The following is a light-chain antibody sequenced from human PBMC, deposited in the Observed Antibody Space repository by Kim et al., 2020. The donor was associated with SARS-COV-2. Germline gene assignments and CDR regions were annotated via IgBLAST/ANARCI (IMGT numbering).Light chain of an antibody. CDR3: QQYDDWPPYT. CDR2: GAS. CDR1: QSISSH. Sequence: EVVMTQSPATLSVSPGERDTLSCRASQSISSHLVWYQQRPGQAPRLLIYGASTRATGIPARFRGSGSGTEFTLTITSLQSEDFAVYYCQQYDDWPPYTFAQGPKLEI. V-gene: IGKV3-15*01. J-gene: IGKJ2*01.